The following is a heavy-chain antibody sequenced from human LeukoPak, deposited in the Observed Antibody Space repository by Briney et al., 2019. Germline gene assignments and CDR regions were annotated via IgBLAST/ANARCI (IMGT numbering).Heavy chain of an antibody. CDR2: IHYSGST. CDR3: ARAFWGSGIDY. CDR1: GGSTSSYY. V-gene: IGHV4-59*01. D-gene: IGHD3-16*01. J-gene: IGHJ4*02. Sequence: SETLSLTCTVSGGSTSSYYWSWIRQPPGKGLEWIGYIHYSGSTDYNPSLKSRVTISVDMSKSQFSLKLTSVTAADTAVYYCARAFWGSGIDYWGQGTLVTVSS.